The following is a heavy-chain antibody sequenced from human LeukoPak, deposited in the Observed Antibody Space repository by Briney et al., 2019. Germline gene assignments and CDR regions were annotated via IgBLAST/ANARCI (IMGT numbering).Heavy chain of an antibody. CDR2: IYTSGST. CDR1: GGSISSYY. D-gene: IGHD3-22*01. CDR3: TSRGWIVGLVDY. J-gene: IGHJ4*02. Sequence: SETLSLTCTVSGGSISSYYWSWIRQPAGKGLEWIGRIYTSGSTNYNPSLKSRVTMSVDTSKNQFSLKLSSVTAADTAVYYCTSRGWIVGLVDYWGQGTLVTVSS. V-gene: IGHV4-4*07.